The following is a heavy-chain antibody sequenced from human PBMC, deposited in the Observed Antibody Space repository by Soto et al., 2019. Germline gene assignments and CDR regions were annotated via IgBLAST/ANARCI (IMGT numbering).Heavy chain of an antibody. J-gene: IGHJ6*02. CDR2: IYPGDSDT. CDR1: GYSFTSYW. V-gene: IGHV5-51*01. Sequence: GESLKISCKGSGYSFTSYWIGWVRQMPGKGLEWMGIIYPGDSDTRYSPSFQGQVTISADKSSSTAYLQWSSLKASDTAMYYCARRPSSGSYTGGGMDVWGQGTTVTVSS. D-gene: IGHD3-10*01. CDR3: ARRPSSGSYTGGGMDV.